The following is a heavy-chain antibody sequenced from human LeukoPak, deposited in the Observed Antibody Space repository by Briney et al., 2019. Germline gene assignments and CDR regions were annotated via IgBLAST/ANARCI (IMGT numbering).Heavy chain of an antibody. Sequence: SETLSLTCTVSGGSLSSYYWSWIRQPAGKGLEWIGRIYTSGSTNYNPSLKSRVTMSVDTSKNQFSLKLSSETAADTAVYYCARGSIAAAATDYFDYWGQGTLVTVSS. V-gene: IGHV4-4*07. CDR2: IYTSGST. J-gene: IGHJ4*02. D-gene: IGHD6-13*01. CDR1: GGSLSSYY. CDR3: ARGSIAAAATDYFDY.